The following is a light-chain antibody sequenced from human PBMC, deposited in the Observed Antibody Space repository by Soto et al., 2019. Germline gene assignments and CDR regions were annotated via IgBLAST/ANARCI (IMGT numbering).Light chain of an antibody. Sequence: EIVMTQSPAPLSVSPGARATLSCRASQSVSSYLVWYQQKSGQAPRLLIYGASTRATGIPARFSGSGSGTDFTLTISSLQSEDFAVYYCQQHKDWPLTFGQGSKVEIK. J-gene: IGKJ1*01. CDR3: QQHKDWPLT. CDR2: GAS. V-gene: IGKV3-15*01. CDR1: QSVSSY.